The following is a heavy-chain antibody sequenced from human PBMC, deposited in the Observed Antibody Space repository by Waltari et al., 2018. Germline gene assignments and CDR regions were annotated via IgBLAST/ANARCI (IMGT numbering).Heavy chain of an antibody. V-gene: IGHV4-39*01. CDR3: ARRLEMSGITYDAFDI. CDR2: VSANGHT. D-gene: IGHD3-3*01. Sequence: QLQLQESGPGLVKPSETLSLTCTVSGDSITSPIYHWGWIRQPPGKGLGWIGRVSANGHTYYNPSLKRRVTISVGTSKTQFSLKLSSVTAADTAVFYCARRLEMSGITYDAFDIWGQGTMVTVSS. CDR1: GDSITSPIYH. J-gene: IGHJ3*02.